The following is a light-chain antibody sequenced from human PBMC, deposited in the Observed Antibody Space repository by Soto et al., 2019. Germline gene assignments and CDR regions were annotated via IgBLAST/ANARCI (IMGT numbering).Light chain of an antibody. CDR2: ASS. V-gene: IGKV1D-8*01. J-gene: IGKJ2*01. CDR1: QVISSY. CDR3: QQYYSFPYT. Sequence: VIWRTQSQSLLSASTGYRVTISCRMSQVISSYLAWYQQKPGKAPELLIYASSTLQSGVPSRFSGSGSGTDFTLTIRCLQSEDFATYYCQQYYSFPYTFGQGTKLEIK.